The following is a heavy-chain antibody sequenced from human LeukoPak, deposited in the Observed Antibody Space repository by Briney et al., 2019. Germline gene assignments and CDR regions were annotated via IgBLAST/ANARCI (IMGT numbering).Heavy chain of an antibody. J-gene: IGHJ4*02. V-gene: IGHV3-74*01. CDR1: GFTFSSDW. Sequence: QPGGSLTLSCAASGFTFSSDWMHWVRQAPGKGLVWVSRIKSDGSTTTYADSVKGRFTISRDNAKNTLYLQMNSLRAEDTAVYYCARVVDTHFDYWGQGTLVTVSS. D-gene: IGHD5-18*01. CDR2: IKSDGSTT. CDR3: ARVVDTHFDY.